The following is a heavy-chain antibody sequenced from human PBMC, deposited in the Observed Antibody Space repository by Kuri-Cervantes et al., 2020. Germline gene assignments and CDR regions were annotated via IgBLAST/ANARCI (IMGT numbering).Heavy chain of an antibody. CDR2: TTYDGNNK. CDR1: GFTFSSYA. Sequence: GGSLRLSCAASGFTFSSYAMHWVRQAPGKGLEWVAVTTYDGNNKFYADSVKGRFTISRDNSKNILDLQMDSLTLEDTAVYFCVRDPSLVGSASYFDYWGQGTLVTVSS. CDR3: VRDPSLVGSASYFDY. J-gene: IGHJ4*02. V-gene: IGHV3-30-3*01. D-gene: IGHD1-26*01.